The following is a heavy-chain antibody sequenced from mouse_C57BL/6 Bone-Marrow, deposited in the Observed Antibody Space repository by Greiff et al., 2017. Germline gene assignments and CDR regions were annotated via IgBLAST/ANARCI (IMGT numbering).Heavy chain of an antibody. CDR1: GFAFSNYW. CDR2: IRLKSDNYAT. V-gene: IGHV6-3*01. Sequence: EVKLVESGGGLVQPGGSMKLSCVASGFAFSNYWMNWVRQSPEKGLEWVAQIRLKSDNYATHYAESVKGRFTISRDDSKSSVYLQMNNLRAEDTGIYYCTLPTTVVAGGYWGQGTTLTVSS. CDR3: TLPTTVVAGGY. J-gene: IGHJ2*01. D-gene: IGHD1-1*01.